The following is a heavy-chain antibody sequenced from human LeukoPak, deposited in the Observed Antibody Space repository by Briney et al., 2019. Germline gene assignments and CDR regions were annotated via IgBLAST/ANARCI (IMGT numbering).Heavy chain of an antibody. V-gene: IGHV4-39*01. Sequence: SETLSLTCTVSGGSISSSSYYWGWIRQPPGKGLEWIGSIYYSGSTYYNPSLKSRVTISVGTSKNQFSLKLSSVTAADTAVYYCASRLDEYSSSWYLDYWGQGTLVTVSS. CDR1: GGSISSSSYY. D-gene: IGHD6-13*01. CDR2: IYYSGST. J-gene: IGHJ4*02. CDR3: ASRLDEYSSSWYLDY.